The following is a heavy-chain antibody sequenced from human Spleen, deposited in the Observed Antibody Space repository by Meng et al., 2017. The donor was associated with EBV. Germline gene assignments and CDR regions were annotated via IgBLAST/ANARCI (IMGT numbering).Heavy chain of an antibody. J-gene: IGHJ4*02. D-gene: IGHD6-25*01. Sequence: QVLLVQSGAEVEKPGASVKVSCKASGYTFTTYVIRWVRRAPGQGLEWLGWISPYNGNTNYGQNLRGRVTITIDTSTSTAYMDLRSLTSDDTAVYYCARDPAAGRADYFDYWGQGTLVTVSS. CDR1: GYTFTTYV. CDR2: ISPYNGNT. CDR3: ARDPAAGRADYFDY. V-gene: IGHV1-18*01.